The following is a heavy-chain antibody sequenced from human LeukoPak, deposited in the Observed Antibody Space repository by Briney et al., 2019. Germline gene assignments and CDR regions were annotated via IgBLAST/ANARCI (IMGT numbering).Heavy chain of an antibody. CDR1: GFTFADYA. V-gene: IGHV3-43*02. CDR2: ISGDGDSA. Sequence: GGSLRLSCAASGFTFADYAMYWVRQAPGKGLEWVSLISGDGDSAYYADSVKGRFTISRDNSKNTLYLQMSSLRVEDTAIYYCAKERQTTTAFDSWGQGTLVTASS. D-gene: IGHD4-17*01. J-gene: IGHJ4*02. CDR3: AKERQTTTAFDS.